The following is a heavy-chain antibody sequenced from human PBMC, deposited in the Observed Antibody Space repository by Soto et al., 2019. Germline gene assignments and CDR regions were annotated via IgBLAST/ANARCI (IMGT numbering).Heavy chain of an antibody. CDR2: IPNSGRT. D-gene: IGHD3-22*01. CDR3: ARARQYYDCELDP. Sequence: QVQLQESGPGLVQPSQTLSLTCTVSGDSISRGAYYWTWIRQHPGKGLEWIGYIPNSGRTYYNPPLQSQLTISLATSENQFSLKLTSVTAADTAIYYCARARQYYDCELDPWGQGTLVTVSS. J-gene: IGHJ5*02. V-gene: IGHV4-31*01. CDR1: GDSISRGAYY.